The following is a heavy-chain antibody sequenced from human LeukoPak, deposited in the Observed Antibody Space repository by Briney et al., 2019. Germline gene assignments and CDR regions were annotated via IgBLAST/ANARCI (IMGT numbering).Heavy chain of an antibody. CDR2: MFHTGSS. D-gene: IGHD3-22*01. CDR3: ARMGVSYYYDSSTYFPVAFDV. J-gene: IGHJ3*01. Sequence: PETLSLTPSVSGYSINGGLYWGWIRQSPGEGLEWIGVMFHTGSSFSTPSLKIRVTLSVDPSRNQFSLRLSSVTAADTAVYYCARMGVSYYYDSSTYFPVAFDVWGQGTMVTVSS. V-gene: IGHV4-38-2*02. CDR1: GYSINGGLY.